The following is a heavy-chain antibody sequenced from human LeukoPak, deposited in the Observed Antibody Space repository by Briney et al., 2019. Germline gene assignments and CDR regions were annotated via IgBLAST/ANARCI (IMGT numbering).Heavy chain of an antibody. CDR2: ISSRSSYI. CDR1: GFTFSSYR. J-gene: IGHJ3*02. V-gene: IGHV3-21*01. Sequence: PGGSLRLSCAASGFTFSSYRMNWVRQAPGKGLEWVSSISSRSSYIYYADSVKGRFTISRDNAQNSLYLQMNSLRAEDTAVYYCARDAYYYDSSGYYSDAFDIWGQGTMVTVSS. D-gene: IGHD3-22*01. CDR3: ARDAYYYDSSGYYSDAFDI.